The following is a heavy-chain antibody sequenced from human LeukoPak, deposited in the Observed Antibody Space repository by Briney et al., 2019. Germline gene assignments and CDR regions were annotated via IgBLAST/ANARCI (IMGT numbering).Heavy chain of an antibody. CDR3: ARHGDGSGSYWQANWFDP. CDR2: IYYSGST. CDR1: GDSISSSSYY. D-gene: IGHD3-10*01. Sequence: SETLSLTCTVSGDSISSSSYYWGWIRQPPGKGLEWIGSIYYSGSTYYNPSLKSRVTISVDTSKNQFSLKLSSVTAADTAVYYCARHGDGSGSYWQANWFDPWGQGTLVTVSS. J-gene: IGHJ5*02. V-gene: IGHV4-39*01.